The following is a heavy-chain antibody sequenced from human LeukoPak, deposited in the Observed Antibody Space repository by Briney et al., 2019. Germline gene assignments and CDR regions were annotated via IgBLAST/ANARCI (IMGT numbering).Heavy chain of an antibody. CDR2: ISGSGGST. D-gene: IGHD3-22*01. CDR1: GFTFSTDA. Sequence: GGSLRLSCAASGFTFSTDAMTWVRQAPGKGLQWVSAISGSGGSTYYGDSVKGRFTISRDNSKNMMYLQMNSLRAEDTAVYYCAKGASGYLPGFWGQGALVTVSS. CDR3: AKGASGYLPGF. J-gene: IGHJ4*02. V-gene: IGHV3-23*01.